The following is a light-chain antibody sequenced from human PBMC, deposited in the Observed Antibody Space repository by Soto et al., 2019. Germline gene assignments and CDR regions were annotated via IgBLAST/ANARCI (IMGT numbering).Light chain of an antibody. J-gene: IGKJ4*01. V-gene: IGKV1D-13*01. CDR1: QGISSA. Sequence: AIQLTQSPSSLSASVGDRVTITCRASQGISSALAWFQQKPGTAPKLLIYGASSLESGVPSRFSGSGSGTDFTLTISSLQPEDFATYYCQQYDNLPLTFGGGTKVEIK. CDR3: QQYDNLPLT. CDR2: GAS.